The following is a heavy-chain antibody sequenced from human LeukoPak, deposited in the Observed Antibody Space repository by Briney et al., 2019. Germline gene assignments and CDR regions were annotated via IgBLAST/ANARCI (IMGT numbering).Heavy chain of an antibody. CDR1: GFTFSSYG. CDR2: ISYDGSNK. V-gene: IGHV3-30*18. Sequence: GGSLRLSCAASGFTFSSYGMHWVRQAPGKGLEWVAVISYDGSNKYYADSVKGRFTISRDSSKNTLNLQMNSLRTEDTAVFYCAKPRDIDSWAFDVWGQGTMVTVSS. D-gene: IGHD2-15*01. J-gene: IGHJ3*01. CDR3: AKPRDIDSWAFDV.